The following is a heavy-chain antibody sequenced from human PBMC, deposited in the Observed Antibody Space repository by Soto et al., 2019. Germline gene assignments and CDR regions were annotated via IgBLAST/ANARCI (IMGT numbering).Heavy chain of an antibody. CDR3: ARIMTYDTSEYYSAFYFNT. J-gene: IGHJ4*02. V-gene: IGHV4-30-2*01. CDR1: RGSISTSGYS. D-gene: IGHD3-22*01. Sequence: QLQLQESGSGLVTPSQTLSLTCTVSRGSISTSGYSWGWIRQPPGKGLEWIGYIYHSGSAYYNPSLKRRVPISVDRSKTQFSLRLSSVTAADTAVYYCARIMTYDTSEYYSAFYFNTWGQGTLFTVSS. CDR2: IYHSGSA.